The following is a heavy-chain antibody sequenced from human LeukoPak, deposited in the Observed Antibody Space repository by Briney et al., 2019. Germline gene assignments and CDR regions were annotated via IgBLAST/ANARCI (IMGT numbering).Heavy chain of an antibody. CDR1: GFTFSSYA. CDR3: AREVGSGSYYLPLDY. CDR2: ISYDGSNK. D-gene: IGHD3-10*01. Sequence: GGSLRLSCAASGFTFSSYAIHWVRQAPGKGLEWVAVISYDGSNKYYADSVKGRFTISRDNSKNTVYLQMNSLRAEDTAVCYCAREVGSGSYYLPLDYWGQGTLVTVSS. J-gene: IGHJ4*02. V-gene: IGHV3-30*04.